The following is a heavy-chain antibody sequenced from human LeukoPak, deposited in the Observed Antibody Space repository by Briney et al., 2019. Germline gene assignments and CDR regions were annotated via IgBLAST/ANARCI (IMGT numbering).Heavy chain of an antibody. V-gene: IGHV4-61*08. Sequence: SSETLSLTCTVSGGSISSGDYYWSWIRQPPGKGLEWIGYIFYSGSTNYNPSLKSRVTISVDTSKNQFSLKLSSVTAADTAVYYCARDTYDSSGYSFDYWGQGTLVTVSS. D-gene: IGHD3-22*01. CDR2: IFYSGST. CDR1: GGSISSGDYY. J-gene: IGHJ4*02. CDR3: ARDTYDSSGYSFDY.